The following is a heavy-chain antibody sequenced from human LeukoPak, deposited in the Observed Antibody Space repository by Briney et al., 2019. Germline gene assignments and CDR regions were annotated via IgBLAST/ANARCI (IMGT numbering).Heavy chain of an antibody. CDR3: AVTLGYCSSTSCHNNWFDP. D-gene: IGHD2-2*02. CDR2: IYYSGST. Sequence: PSETLSLTCTVSGGSISSYYWSWIRQPPGKGLEWIGYIYYSGSTNYNPSLKSRVTISVDTSKNQFSLKLGSVTAADTAVYYCAVTLGYCSSTSCHNNWFDPWGQGTLVTVSS. V-gene: IGHV4-59*12. J-gene: IGHJ5*02. CDR1: GGSISSYY.